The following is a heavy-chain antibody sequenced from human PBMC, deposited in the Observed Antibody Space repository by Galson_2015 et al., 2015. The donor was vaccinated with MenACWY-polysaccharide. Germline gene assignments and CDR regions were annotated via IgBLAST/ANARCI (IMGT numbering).Heavy chain of an antibody. CDR2: ISGRGGST. D-gene: IGHD3-16*01. CDR1: GFTFSSYA. Sequence: SLRLSCAASGFTFSSYAMSWVRQAPGKGLEWVSGISGRGGSTYYADSVKGRFTISRDNSKNTLYVQLNSLRAEDTAVYFCAKGLRVRIRGGDTWPTNFDYWGQGTLVIVSS. J-gene: IGHJ4*02. CDR3: AKGLRVRIRGGDTWPTNFDY. V-gene: IGHV3-23*01.